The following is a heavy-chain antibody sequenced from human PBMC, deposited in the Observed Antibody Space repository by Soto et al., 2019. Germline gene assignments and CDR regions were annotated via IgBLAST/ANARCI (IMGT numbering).Heavy chain of an antibody. V-gene: IGHV3-23*01. J-gene: IGHJ4*02. CDR1: GFAFTNYW. Sequence: GGSLRLSCAASGFTSGFAFTNYWMHWVRQAPGKGLEWVSAISTTGGSTYYAGSVEGRFTISRDNSKNTLSLQMNSLGADDTAVYYCAKGSSGSRPYYFDYWAQGILVTVSS. D-gene: IGHD3-22*01. CDR3: AKGSSGSRPYYFDY. CDR2: ISTTGGST.